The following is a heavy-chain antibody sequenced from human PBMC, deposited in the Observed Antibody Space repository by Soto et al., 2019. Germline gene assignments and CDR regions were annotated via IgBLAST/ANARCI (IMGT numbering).Heavy chain of an antibody. CDR2: IKWDDDK. D-gene: IGHD3-22*01. CDR1: GFSLSTNGVC. CDR3: AYRRNFYNNSGLDY. Sequence: QITLKESGPTLVKPTQTLTLTCTVSGFSLSTNGVCVGWIRQPPGKALEWLAAIKWDDDKRYSPSLEGRVTITKDTSKNEVVLTMNNVDPVDTANYYCAYRRNFYNNSGLDYCCQGTLVTVSS. V-gene: IGHV2-5*02. J-gene: IGHJ4*02.